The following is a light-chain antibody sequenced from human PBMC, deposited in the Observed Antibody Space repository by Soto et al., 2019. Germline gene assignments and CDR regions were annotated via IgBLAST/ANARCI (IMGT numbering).Light chain of an antibody. Sequence: DIQMTQSTSSVSASVGDRVTITCRASQAIKSWLFWYQQQPGTAPKVLIYAASSLRSGVPSRFSGSGSGTDFTLTISSLEPEDSATYYCQQAHSIPLTFGGGTKVEIK. J-gene: IGKJ4*01. CDR1: QAIKSW. CDR3: QQAHSIPLT. CDR2: AAS. V-gene: IGKV1-12*01.